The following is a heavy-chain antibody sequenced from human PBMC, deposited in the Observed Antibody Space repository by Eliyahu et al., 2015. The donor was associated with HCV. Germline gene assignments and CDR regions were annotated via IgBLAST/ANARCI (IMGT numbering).Heavy chain of an antibody. CDR3: ANTGGYCSPSGCYSDS. J-gene: IGHJ4*02. CDR2: ISSGGGTI. Sequence: EVQLVESGGRLVQPGGSLRLSCEVSGFTFSLYSMNWVRQAPGKGLEWISYISSGGGTIYYADSVKGRFTISRDNAKNSLSLQMNSLRAEDTAVYYCANTGGYCSPSGCYSDSWGQGTLVTVAS. V-gene: IGHV3-48*01. D-gene: IGHD2-15*01. CDR1: GFTFSLYS.